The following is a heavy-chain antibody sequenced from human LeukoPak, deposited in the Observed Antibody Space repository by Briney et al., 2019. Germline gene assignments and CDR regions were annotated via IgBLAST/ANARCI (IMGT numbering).Heavy chain of an antibody. Sequence: PGRSLRLSCAASGFTFSSYGMHWVRQAPGKGLEWVAAILSDGSDKYYADSVKGRFTISRDNSKNTLYLQMNSLRAEDTAVYYCAKGNSGFYFYFDYWGQGTLVTVSS. V-gene: IGHV3-30*18. D-gene: IGHD3-22*01. CDR1: GFTFSSYG. CDR3: AKGNSGFYFYFDY. CDR2: ILSDGSDK. J-gene: IGHJ4*02.